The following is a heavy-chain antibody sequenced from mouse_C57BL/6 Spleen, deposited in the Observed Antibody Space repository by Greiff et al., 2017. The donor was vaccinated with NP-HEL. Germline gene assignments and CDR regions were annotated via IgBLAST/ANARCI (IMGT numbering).Heavy chain of an antibody. CDR3: AELFAMDY. CDR2: ISSGSSTI. J-gene: IGHJ4*01. CDR1: GFTFSDYG. Sequence: EVMLVESGGGLVKPGGSLKLSCAASGFTFSDYGMHWVRQAPEKGLEWVAYISSGSSTIYYADTVKGRFTISRDNAKNTLFLQMTSLRSEDTAMYYCAELFAMDYWGQGTSVTVSS. V-gene: IGHV5-17*01.